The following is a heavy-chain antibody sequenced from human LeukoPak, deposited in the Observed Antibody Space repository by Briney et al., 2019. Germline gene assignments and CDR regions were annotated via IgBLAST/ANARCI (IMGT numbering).Heavy chain of an antibody. V-gene: IGHV4-59*01. CDR2: IYYSGST. J-gene: IGHJ3*02. Sequence: SETLSLTYTVSGGSISSYYWSWIRQPPGKGLEWLGYIYYSGSTNYNPSLKSRVTISVDTSKNQFSLKLSSVTAADTAVYYCARGDIVVVPAAMNAFDIWGQGTMVTVSS. D-gene: IGHD2-2*01. CDR3: ARGDIVVVPAAMNAFDI. CDR1: GGSISSYY.